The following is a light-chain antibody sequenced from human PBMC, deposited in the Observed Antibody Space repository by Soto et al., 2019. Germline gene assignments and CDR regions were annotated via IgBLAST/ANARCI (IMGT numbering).Light chain of an antibody. CDR2: GAS. V-gene: IGKV3-15*01. CDR3: QQYNNWPWT. CDR1: QSVSSN. J-gene: IGKJ1*01. Sequence: EIVMTQSPATLSWSPGVRATLSCRASQSVSSNLAWYQQKTGQAHRLLIYGASTRATGIPARFSGSGSGTEFTLTISSLQSEDFAVYYCQQYNNWPWTLGQGTKVEIK.